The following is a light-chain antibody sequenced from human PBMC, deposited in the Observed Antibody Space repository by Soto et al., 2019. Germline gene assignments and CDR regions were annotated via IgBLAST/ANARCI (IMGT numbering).Light chain of an antibody. CDR1: QTGISN. V-gene: IGKV3D-15*01. Sequence: ESVLAQSPDTLSLSPGERATLSCRPSQTGISNYLAWYQKKPDQAPRLLIYGAANRATGIPDRFSGSGSGTEFTFTISSLQSEDFAVYSCQQYNNWPPALTFGGGTKVDIK. J-gene: IGKJ4*01. CDR3: QQYNNWPPALT. CDR2: GAA.